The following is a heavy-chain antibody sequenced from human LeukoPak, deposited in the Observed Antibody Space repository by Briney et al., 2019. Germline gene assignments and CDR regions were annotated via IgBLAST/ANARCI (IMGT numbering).Heavy chain of an antibody. V-gene: IGHV1-24*01. J-gene: IGHJ4*02. D-gene: IGHD2-21*02. CDR3: ARDLGDCGGDCYSRPDY. CDR2: FDPEDGET. CDR1: GYTLTELS. Sequence: ASVKVSCKVSGYTLTELSMHWVRQAPGKGLEWMGGFDPEDGETIYAQKFQGRVTMTRDTSTSTVYMELSSLRSEDTAVYYCARDLGDCGGDCYSRPDYWGRGTLVTVSS.